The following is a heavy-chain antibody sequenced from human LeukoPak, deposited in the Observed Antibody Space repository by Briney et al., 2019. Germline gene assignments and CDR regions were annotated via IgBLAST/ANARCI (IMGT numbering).Heavy chain of an antibody. V-gene: IGHV4-59*01. D-gene: IGHD1-26*01. CDR1: GGSISSYY. J-gene: IGHJ5*02. CDR3: ARGTLVGAIYNWFDP. Sequence: SETLSLTCTVSGGSISSYYWSWIRQPPGKGLEWIGYIYYSGSTNYNPSLKSRVTISVDTSKDQFSLKLSSVTAADTAVYFCARGTLVGAIYNWFDPWGQGTLVTVSS. CDR2: IYYSGST.